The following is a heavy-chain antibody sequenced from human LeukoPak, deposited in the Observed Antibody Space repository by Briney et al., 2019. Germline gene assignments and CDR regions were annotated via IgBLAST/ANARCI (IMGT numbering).Heavy chain of an antibody. J-gene: IGHJ4*02. CDR2: ISWNSGSI. Sequence: GGSLRLSCAASGFTFDDYAMHRVRQAPGKGLEWVSGISWNSGSIGCADSVKGRFTISRDNAKNSLYLQMNSLRAEDTALYYCAKDMAYSGYGLASDYWGQGTLVTVSS. D-gene: IGHD5-12*01. CDR3: AKDMAYSGYGLASDY. CDR1: GFTFDDYA. V-gene: IGHV3-9*01.